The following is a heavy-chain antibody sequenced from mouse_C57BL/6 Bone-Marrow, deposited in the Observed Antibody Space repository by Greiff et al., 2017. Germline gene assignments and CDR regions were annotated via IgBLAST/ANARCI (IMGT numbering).Heavy chain of an antibody. Sequence: VQLQQSGAELVRPGASVKLSCKASGYTFTDYYINWVKQRPGQGLEWIARIYPGSGNTYYTEKFKGKATLTAEKSSSTAYMQLSSLTSGDAVVYFCARDDLGYFDVWAQGPRSLSPQ. V-gene: IGHV1-76*01. J-gene: IGHJ1*03. D-gene: IGHD2-4*01. CDR3: ARDDLGYFDV. CDR1: GYTFTDYY. CDR2: IYPGSGNT.